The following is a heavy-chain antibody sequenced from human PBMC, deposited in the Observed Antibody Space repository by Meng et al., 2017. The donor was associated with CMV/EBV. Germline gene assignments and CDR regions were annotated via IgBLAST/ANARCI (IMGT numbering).Heavy chain of an antibody. V-gene: IGHV3-23*01. CDR2: ITGSGDGT. D-gene: IGHD1-26*01. CDR3: AKGRGLGASASNY. CDR1: SFIFGNYA. Sequence: AYSFIFGNYAMSWVRQAPGKGMEWVANITGSGDGTYYADSVKGRFTISRDTSRNTLSLQMNSLRADDTAIYYCAKGRGLGASASNYWGQGTLVTVSS. J-gene: IGHJ4*02.